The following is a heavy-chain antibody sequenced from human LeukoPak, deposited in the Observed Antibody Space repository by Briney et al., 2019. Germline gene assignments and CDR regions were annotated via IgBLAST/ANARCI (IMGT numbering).Heavy chain of an antibody. CDR3: AQEQVTRLFGFDY. Sequence: GGSLRLSCEASGFTFSNYAMSWVRQTPGKGLEWVSGISTGRGGTFYANSVKGRFTISRDNSKNTLYLQMNSLRAEDTAIYYCAQEQVTRLFGFDYWGQGVLVTVSS. V-gene: IGHV3-23*01. J-gene: IGHJ4*02. CDR1: GFTFSNYA. CDR2: ISTGRGGT. D-gene: IGHD4-11*01.